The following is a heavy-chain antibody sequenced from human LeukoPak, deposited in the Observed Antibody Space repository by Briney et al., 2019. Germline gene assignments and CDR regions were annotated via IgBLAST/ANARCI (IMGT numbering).Heavy chain of an antibody. CDR1: GYTLSRYV. CDR2: INAFNGNK. Sequence: GAVKVSLQASGYTLSRYVISWVGPPPGQGVAWMGFINAFNGNKNYAQKLQGRVTMTTDTSTSTAYMELRSLRSDDTAVYYCARDTYCSSTSCYDEYYYYYYMDVWGKGTTVTVSS. D-gene: IGHD2-2*01. V-gene: IGHV1-18*01. J-gene: IGHJ6*03. CDR3: ARDTYCSSTSCYDEYYYYYYMDV.